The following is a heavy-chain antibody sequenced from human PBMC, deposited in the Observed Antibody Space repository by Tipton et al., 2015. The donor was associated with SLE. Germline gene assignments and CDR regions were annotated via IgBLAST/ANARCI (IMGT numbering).Heavy chain of an antibody. CDR2: ISGGGR. CDR3: AKPRGDYNGYDPAYYYYYMDV. J-gene: IGHJ6*03. D-gene: IGHD3-10*01. CDR1: GFTFSSYA. Sequence: SLRLSCEASGFTFSSYAMNWVRQAPGKGLEWVSGISGGGRTYADSVKGRFIVSRDNSKSTLYLQLNSLRAEDTAKYYWAKPRGDYNGYDPAYYYYYMDVWGTGTTVIVSS. V-gene: IGHV3-23*01.